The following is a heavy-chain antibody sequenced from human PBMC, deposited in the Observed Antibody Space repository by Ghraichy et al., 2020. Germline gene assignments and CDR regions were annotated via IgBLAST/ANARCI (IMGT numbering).Heavy chain of an antibody. Sequence: ETLSLTCAVYGGSFSGYYWNWIRQPPGKGLEWIGEINHSGSTNYNPSLKSRVTISVDTSKNQFSLKLSSVTAADTAVYYCARGGMILEMATITDPFDIWGQGTMVTVSS. D-gene: IGHD5-24*01. J-gene: IGHJ3*02. CDR1: GGSFSGYY. CDR2: INHSGST. V-gene: IGHV4-34*01. CDR3: ARGGMILEMATITDPFDI.